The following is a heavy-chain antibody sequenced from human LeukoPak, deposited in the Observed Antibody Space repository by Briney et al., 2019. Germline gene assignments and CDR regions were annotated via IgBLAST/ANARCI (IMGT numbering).Heavy chain of an antibody. J-gene: IGHJ4*02. CDR3: VKAGGSVIYYKEFLDY. CDR2: ISSNGGST. CDR1: GFTFSDYT. D-gene: IGHD3-10*01. Sequence: GGSLRLSCSASGFTFSDYTIHWVRQAPGKGLEYVSAISSNGGSTYYANSVKGRLTISRDNSKNTLYLQMSSLRAEDTAVYYCVKAGGSVIYYKEFLDYWGQGTLVTVSS. V-gene: IGHV3-64D*06.